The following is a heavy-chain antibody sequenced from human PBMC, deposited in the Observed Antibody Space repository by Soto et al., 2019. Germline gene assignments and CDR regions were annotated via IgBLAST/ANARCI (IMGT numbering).Heavy chain of an antibody. J-gene: IGHJ4*02. D-gene: IGHD6-19*01. CDR3: SRGVTKRDYHSSGWYFDY. V-gene: IGHV1-69*13. CDR1: GGTFSSYA. Sequence: ASVKVSCKASGGTFSSYAISWVRQAPGQGLEWMGGIIPIFGTANYAQKFQGRVTITADETSITAYMELSSLRSEDTAVYYCSRGVTKRDYHSSGWYFDYWGQGTLVTVSS. CDR2: IIPIFGTA.